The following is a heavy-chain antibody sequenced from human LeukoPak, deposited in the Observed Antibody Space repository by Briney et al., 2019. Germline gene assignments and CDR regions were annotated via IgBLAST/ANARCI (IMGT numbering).Heavy chain of an antibody. Sequence: MPSETLSLTCTVSGGSISSGGYYWSWIRQHPGKGLEWIGYIYYSGSTYYNPSLKSRVTISVDTSKNQFSLKLSSVTAADTAVYYCARDRGFGAFDIWGQGTMVTVSS. CDR2: IYYSGST. V-gene: IGHV4-31*03. J-gene: IGHJ3*02. D-gene: IGHD3-3*01. CDR1: GGSISSGGYY. CDR3: ARDRGFGAFDI.